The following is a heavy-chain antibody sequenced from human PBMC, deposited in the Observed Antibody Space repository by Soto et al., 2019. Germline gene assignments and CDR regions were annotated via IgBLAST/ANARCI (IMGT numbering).Heavy chain of an antibody. CDR1: GDSVTTNYW. V-gene: IGHV4-4*02. D-gene: IGHD2-15*01. J-gene: IGHJ4*02. Sequence: QVQLQESGPGLVKPSGTLSLTCAVSGDSVTTNYWWSWVRQAPGKGLEWIGEAYHNGLTNYNPSLKSRVTMSVDTSKNQFSLKLTSVTAADTAIYYCARDAAVQGESDRFDYWGQGTLVTVSS. CDR3: ARDAAVQGESDRFDY. CDR2: AYHNGLT.